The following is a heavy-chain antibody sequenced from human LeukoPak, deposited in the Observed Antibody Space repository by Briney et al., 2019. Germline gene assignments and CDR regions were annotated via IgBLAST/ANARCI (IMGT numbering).Heavy chain of an antibody. D-gene: IGHD2-2*01. V-gene: IGHV3-33*01. Sequence: GGSLRLSCAASGFTFSSYGMHWVRQAPGKGLEWVAVIRYDGSNKYYADSVKGRFTISRDNSKNTLYLQMNSLRAEDTAVYYCAREALYCSSTSALCGMDVWGQGTTVTVSS. CDR1: GFTFSSYG. CDR3: AREALYCSSTSALCGMDV. J-gene: IGHJ6*02. CDR2: IRYDGSNK.